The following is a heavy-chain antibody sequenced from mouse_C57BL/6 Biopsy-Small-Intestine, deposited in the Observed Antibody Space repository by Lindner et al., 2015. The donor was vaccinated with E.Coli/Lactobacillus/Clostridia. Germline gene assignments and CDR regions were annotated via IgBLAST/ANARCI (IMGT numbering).Heavy chain of an antibody. CDR1: GYTFTTYW. V-gene: IGHV1-9*01. D-gene: IGHD1-1*01. CDR3: ARSTTGDYFDY. CDR2: ILPGSGTT. Sequence: VQLQESGAELMKPGASVQLSCKATGYTFTTYWIEWIKQRPGHGLEWIGEILPGSGTTNYNEKFRGKATFTADTSSSTAYMQLSSLTSEDSAVYFCARSTTGDYFDYWGQGTTLIVSS. J-gene: IGHJ2*01.